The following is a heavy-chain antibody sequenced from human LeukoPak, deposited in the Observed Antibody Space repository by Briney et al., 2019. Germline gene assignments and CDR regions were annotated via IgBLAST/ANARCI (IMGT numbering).Heavy chain of an antibody. J-gene: IGHJ4*02. CDR2: ISSSSSYI. CDR1: GFTFSSYS. V-gene: IGHV3-21*01. D-gene: IGHD3-22*01. Sequence: GGSLRLSCAASGFTFSSYSMNWVRQAPGKGLEWVSSISSSSSYIYYADSVKGRFTISRDNAKNSLYLQMNSLRVEDTAVYYCARDYYDSSGYYFSFDYWGQGTLVTVSS. CDR3: ARDYYDSSGYYFSFDY.